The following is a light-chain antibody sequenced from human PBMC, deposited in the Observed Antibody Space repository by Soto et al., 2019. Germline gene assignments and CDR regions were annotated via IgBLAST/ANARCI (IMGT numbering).Light chain of an antibody. V-gene: IGKV3-20*01. CDR2: DAS. CDR1: QSVRSER. Sequence: EMVLKMSLDTLSLTPKERATLSGRASQSVRSERLAWYQHKRGQAPRLVIFDASSRATGIPERFSGSGSGTDFTPTITRLEPEDFTVYFCQQYAFPPITFGLGTRLEIK. CDR3: QQYAFPPIT. J-gene: IGKJ5*01.